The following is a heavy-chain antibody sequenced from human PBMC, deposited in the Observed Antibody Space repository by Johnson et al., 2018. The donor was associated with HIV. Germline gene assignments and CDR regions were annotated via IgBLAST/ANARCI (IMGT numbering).Heavy chain of an antibody. J-gene: IGHJ3*02. D-gene: IGHD5-18*01. CDR2: IYSGGST. Sequence: VQLVESGGGLVQPGGSLRLSCAASGFTFNDYYMGWVRQAPGKGLEWVSAIYSGGSTYYADSVKCRCTISRDNSKNTLYLQMNSLRAEDTAVYYCARGLIIQLWLQAAFDIWGQGTMVTVSS. V-gene: IGHV3-66*01. CDR3: ARGLIIQLWLQAAFDI. CDR1: GFTFNDYY.